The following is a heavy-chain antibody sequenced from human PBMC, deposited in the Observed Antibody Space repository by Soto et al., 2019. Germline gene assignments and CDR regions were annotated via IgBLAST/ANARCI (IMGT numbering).Heavy chain of an antibody. CDR3: AREEAAGTWVDY. D-gene: IGHD6-13*01. CDR2: IYYSGST. Sequence: SETLSLTCTVSGGSISSYYWSWIRQPPGKGLEWIGYIYYSGSTNYNPSLKSRVTISVDTSKNQFSLKLSSVTAADTAVYYCAREEAAGTWVDYWGQGTLVTVSS. V-gene: IGHV4-59*01. CDR1: GGSISSYY. J-gene: IGHJ4*02.